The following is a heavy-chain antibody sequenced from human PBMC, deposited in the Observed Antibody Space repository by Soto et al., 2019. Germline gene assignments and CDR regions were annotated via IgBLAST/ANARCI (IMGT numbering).Heavy chain of an antibody. CDR1: GFTFSNAW. J-gene: IGHJ3*02. Sequence: GGSLRLSCAASGFTFSNAWMSWVRQAPGKGLEWVGRIKSKTDGGTTDYAAPVKGRFTISRDDSKNTLYLQMNSLKTEDTAVYYCTTEIAAAGTFGAFDIWGQGTMVTVSS. V-gene: IGHV3-15*01. CDR2: IKSKTDGGTT. D-gene: IGHD6-13*01. CDR3: TTEIAAAGTFGAFDI.